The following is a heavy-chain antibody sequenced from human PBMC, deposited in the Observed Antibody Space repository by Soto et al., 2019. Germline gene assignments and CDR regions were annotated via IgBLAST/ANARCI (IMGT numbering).Heavy chain of an antibody. V-gene: IGHV4-4*07. J-gene: IGHJ1*01. D-gene: IGHD3-10*01. CDR3: ARPSIHITAREPTYRIGRNF. CDR1: TDSFCTDF. Sequence: TLSLTCAVSTDSFCTDFWSWLRQPAGKGLEFIGRIYSSGDTNCNPSLMSRLTTSAGRSKNQLSLQLSSVTAADAAVYHCARPSIHITAREPTYRIGRNF. CDR2: IYSSGDT.